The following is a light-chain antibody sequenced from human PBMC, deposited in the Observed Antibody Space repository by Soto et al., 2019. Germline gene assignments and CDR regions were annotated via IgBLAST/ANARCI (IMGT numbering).Light chain of an antibody. CDR1: QSVSSSY. V-gene: IGKV3-20*01. CDR3: QQYGSSPRT. Sequence: EIVLTQSPGTLSLSPGERATLSCRASQSVSSSYLGWYQQKPGQAPRLLMYGASSRATGIPEGFSGSGSGTDFTLTISRLEPEDFAVYYCQQYGSSPRTFGQGTKVDIK. J-gene: IGKJ1*01. CDR2: GAS.